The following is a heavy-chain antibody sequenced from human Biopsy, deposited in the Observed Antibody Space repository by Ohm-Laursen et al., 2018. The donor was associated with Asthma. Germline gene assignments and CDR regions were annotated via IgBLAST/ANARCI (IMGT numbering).Heavy chain of an antibody. CDR3: ARVPTTLRYFDL. D-gene: IGHD2-15*01. V-gene: IGHV4-61*01. CDR1: GGSVSSGSYY. CDR2: ISYSGST. Sequence: SETLSLTCTASGGSVSSGSYYWSWIRQPPGKGLAWVSYISYSGSTDYNPSLKSRLTISMDTSKNQLSLKLSSVTAADTAVYYCARVPTTLRYFDLWGRGTLVTVSS. J-gene: IGHJ2*01.